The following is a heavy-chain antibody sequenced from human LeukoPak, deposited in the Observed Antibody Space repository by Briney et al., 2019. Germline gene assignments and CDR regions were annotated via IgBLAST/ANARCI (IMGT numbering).Heavy chain of an antibody. J-gene: IGHJ3*02. CDR1: GFTFSSYG. V-gene: IGHV3-30*18. CDR2: ISYDGSNK. Sequence: GGSLRLSCAASGFTFSSYGMHWVRQAPGKGLEWVAVISYDGSNKYYADSVKGRFTISRDNSKNTLYLQMNSLRAEDTAVYYCAKDGKRGLPSAFDIWGQGTMVTVSS. D-gene: IGHD4-23*01. CDR3: AKDGKRGLPSAFDI.